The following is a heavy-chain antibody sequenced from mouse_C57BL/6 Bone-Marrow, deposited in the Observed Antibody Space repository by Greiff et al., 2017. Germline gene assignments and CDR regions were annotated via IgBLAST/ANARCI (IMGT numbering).Heavy chain of an antibody. CDR3: ARRPTHDAMDY. D-gene: IGHD2-10*01. CDR2: ISSGSSTI. V-gene: IGHV5-17*01. CDR1: GFTFSDYG. Sequence: EVQLQQSGGGLVKPGGSLKLSCAASGFTFSDYGMHWVRQAPEKGLEWVAYISSGSSTIYYADTVKGRFTISRDNAKNTMFLQMTSLRSEDTAMYYCARRPTHDAMDYWGQGTAVTVSA. J-gene: IGHJ4*01.